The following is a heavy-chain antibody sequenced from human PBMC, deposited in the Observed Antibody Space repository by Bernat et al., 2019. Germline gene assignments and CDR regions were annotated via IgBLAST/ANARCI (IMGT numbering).Heavy chain of an antibody. Sequence: DVQLVESGGGFVQPGGSLRLSCAVSGFTFSSHWMSWVRQAPGKGMEWVANIKQDGSEKVYVDSVKGRFPISRDNAKNSLYLQMNSLRAEDTAVYYCARDPLRRYYNSSGSRPYFDYWGQGTLVTVSS. D-gene: IGHD3-22*01. CDR3: ARDPLRRYYNSSGSRPYFDY. CDR2: IKQDGSEK. J-gene: IGHJ4*02. V-gene: IGHV3-7*01. CDR1: GFTFSSHW.